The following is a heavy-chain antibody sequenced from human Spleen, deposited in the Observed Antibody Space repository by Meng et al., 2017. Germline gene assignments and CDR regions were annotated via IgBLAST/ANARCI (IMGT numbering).Heavy chain of an antibody. CDR3: ASYVSGTYRFDP. Sequence: QVHLQESGPGLVQPSGTLSLTCAVSGGSISSGTYSWSWIRQPPGKGLEWIGYIYHSGSTFYNPSLKSRVTMSVDRSKTQSSLNLSSVTAADTAVYYCASYVSGTYRFDPWGQGTLVTVSS. CDR2: IYHSGST. CDR1: GGSISSGTYS. J-gene: IGHJ5*02. V-gene: IGHV4-30-2*01. D-gene: IGHD3-10*01.